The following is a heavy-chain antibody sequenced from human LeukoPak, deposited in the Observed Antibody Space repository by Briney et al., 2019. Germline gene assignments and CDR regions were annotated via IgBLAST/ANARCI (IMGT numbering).Heavy chain of an antibody. Sequence: GGSLRLSCAASGFTFSSYAMTWVRQAPGQGLEWVSVISGNGASTYYADSVKGRVTISRDNSKNSLYLQMNSLRAEDTAVYYCAKGDDSSGSFDYWGQGTLVTVSS. J-gene: IGHJ4*02. D-gene: IGHD3-22*01. CDR2: ISGNGAST. CDR1: GFTFSSYA. CDR3: AKGDDSSGSFDY. V-gene: IGHV3-23*01.